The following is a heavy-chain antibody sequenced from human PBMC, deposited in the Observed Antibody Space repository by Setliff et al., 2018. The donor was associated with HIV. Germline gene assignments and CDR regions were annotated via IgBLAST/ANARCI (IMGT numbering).Heavy chain of an antibody. CDR2: IYSSGDS. V-gene: IGHV4-39*01. CDR1: GGSISSNNFY. Sequence: SETLSLTCTVIGGSISSNNFYWGWIRQPPGKGLEWIGTIYSSGDSFYDPSLKSRVTTSIDSSKNQFSLKVRSVTAADTAVYYCARHYGAVKSVVTVVAKYFPHWGQGTLVTVS. CDR3: ARHYGAVKSVVTVVAKYFPH. D-gene: IGHD2-21*02. J-gene: IGHJ1*01.